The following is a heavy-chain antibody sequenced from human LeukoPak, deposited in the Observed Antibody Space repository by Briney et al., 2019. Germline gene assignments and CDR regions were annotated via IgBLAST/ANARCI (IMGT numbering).Heavy chain of an antibody. V-gene: IGHV3-7*03. CDR1: GFSLSGYW. Sequence: PGGSLRLSRAASGFSLSGYWMTWVRQAPGKGLEGVANLKEDGSEKYYADFVKGRFTISRDNAKDSLDLQMHSLRAEDTAVYYCARRGSTDYWGQGTLVTVSS. CDR3: ARRGSTDY. D-gene: IGHD2/OR15-2a*01. CDR2: LKEDGSEK. J-gene: IGHJ4*02.